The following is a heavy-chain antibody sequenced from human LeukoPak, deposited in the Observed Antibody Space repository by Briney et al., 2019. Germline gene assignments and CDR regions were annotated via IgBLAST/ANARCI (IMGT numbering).Heavy chain of an antibody. Sequence: KPSETLSLTCAVYGGSFSGYYWSWIRQPPGKGLEWIGEINHSGSTNYNPSLKSRVTISVDTSKNQFSLKLSSVTAADTAVYYCARSSARGRFRHDYMDVWGKGTTVTVSS. D-gene: IGHD3-3*01. V-gene: IGHV4-34*01. CDR3: ARSSARGRFRHDYMDV. J-gene: IGHJ6*03. CDR2: INHSGST. CDR1: GGSFSGYY.